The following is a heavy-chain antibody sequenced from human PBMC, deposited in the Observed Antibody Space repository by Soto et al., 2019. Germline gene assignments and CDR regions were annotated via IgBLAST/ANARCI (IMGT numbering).Heavy chain of an antibody. D-gene: IGHD6-13*01. J-gene: IGHJ5*02. CDR2: ISGSGGST. V-gene: IGHV3-23*01. CDR1: GFTFSSYA. CDR3: ARERLIDIAAATPSFDP. Sequence: EVQLLESGGGLVQPGGSLRLSCAASGFTFSSYAMSWVRQAPGKGLEWVSAISGSGGSTYYADSVKGRFTISRDNSKNTLYLQMNSLRSDDTAVYYCARERLIDIAAATPSFDPWGQGTLVTVSS.